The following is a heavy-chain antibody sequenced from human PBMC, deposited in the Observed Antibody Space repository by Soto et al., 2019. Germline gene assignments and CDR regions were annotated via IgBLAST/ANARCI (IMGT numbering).Heavy chain of an antibody. CDR1: GFTFSSYA. CDR3: AQVLAARPVYYYMDV. V-gene: IGHV3-23*01. J-gene: IGHJ6*03. D-gene: IGHD6-6*01. Sequence: EVQLLESGGGLVQPGGSLRLSCAASGFTFSSYAMSWVRQAPGKGLEWVSAISGSGGSTYYADSVKGRFTISRDNSKNTLYLQMNSLRAEDTAVYYCAQVLAARPVYYYMDVWGKGTTVTVSS. CDR2: ISGSGGST.